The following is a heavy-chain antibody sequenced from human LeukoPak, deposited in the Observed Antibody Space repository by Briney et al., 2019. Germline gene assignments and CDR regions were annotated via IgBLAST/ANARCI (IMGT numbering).Heavy chain of an antibody. CDR1: GGSFSGYY. V-gene: IGHV4-34*01. J-gene: IGHJ4*02. Sequence: SETLSLTCAVYGGSFSGYYWSWIRQPPGKGLEWIGEINHSGSTYYNPSLKSRVTISVDTSKNQFSLKLSSVTAADTAVYYCARGLSAYCSGGSCYSDWGQGTLVTVSS. CDR2: INHSGST. CDR3: ARGLSAYCSGGSCYSD. D-gene: IGHD2-15*01.